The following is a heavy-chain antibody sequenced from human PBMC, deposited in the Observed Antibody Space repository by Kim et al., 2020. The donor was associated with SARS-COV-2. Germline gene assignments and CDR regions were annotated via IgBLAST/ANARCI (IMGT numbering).Heavy chain of an antibody. J-gene: IGHJ6*02. CDR3: ARGTYNKGPGYYYGMDV. Sequence: SETLSLTCAVYGGSFSGYYWSWIRQPPGKGLEWIGEINHSGSTNYNPSLKSRVTISVDTSKNQFSLKLSSVTAADTAVYYCARGTYNKGPGYYYGMDVWGQGTTVTVSS. V-gene: IGHV4-34*01. CDR1: GGSFSGYY. D-gene: IGHD1-1*01. CDR2: INHSGST.